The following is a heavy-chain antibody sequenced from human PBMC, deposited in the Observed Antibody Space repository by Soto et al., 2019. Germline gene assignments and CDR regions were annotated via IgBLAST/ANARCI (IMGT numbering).Heavy chain of an antibody. D-gene: IGHD4-17*01. V-gene: IGHV1-69*04. Sequence: GASVKVSCKASGYTFTSYDISWVRQAPGQGLEWMGRIIPILGIANYAQKFQGRVTITADKSTSTAYMELSSLRSEDTAVYYCARAPLTTVINYYYGMDVWGQGTTVTVSS. CDR1: GYTFTSYD. CDR2: IIPILGIA. J-gene: IGHJ6*02. CDR3: ARAPLTTVINYYYGMDV.